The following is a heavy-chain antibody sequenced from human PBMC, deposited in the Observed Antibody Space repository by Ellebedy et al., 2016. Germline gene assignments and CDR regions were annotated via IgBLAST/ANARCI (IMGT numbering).Heavy chain of an antibody. CDR1: GFTFTDHY. J-gene: IGHJ4*02. D-gene: IGHD3-10*01. CDR2: TRNKANSYTT. Sequence: GGSLRLXXVASGFTFTDHYMDWVRQAPGKGLEWLGRTRNKANSYTTEYAASVKGRFTFSRDDSKSSLYLQLNSLRTEDTAVYYCARTSGTYSPHFDYWGRGTLVTVSS. V-gene: IGHV3-72*01. CDR3: ARTSGTYSPHFDY.